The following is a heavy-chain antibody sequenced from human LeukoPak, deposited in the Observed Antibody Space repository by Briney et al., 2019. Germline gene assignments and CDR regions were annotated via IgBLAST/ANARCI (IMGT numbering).Heavy chain of an antibody. D-gene: IGHD3-10*01. CDR2: IRYDGSNK. CDR3: AKAANYYGSGSYYLS. V-gene: IGHV3-30*02. CDR1: GLTFSSYG. J-gene: IGHJ4*02. Sequence: PGGSLRLSCAASGLTFSSYGMHWVRQAPGKGLEWVAFIRYDGSNKYYADSVKGRFTISRDNSKNTLYLQMNSLRAEDTAVYYCAKAANYYGSGSYYLSWGQGTLVTVSS.